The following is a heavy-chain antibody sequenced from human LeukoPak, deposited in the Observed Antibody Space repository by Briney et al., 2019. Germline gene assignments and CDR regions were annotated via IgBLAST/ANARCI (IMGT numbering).Heavy chain of an antibody. D-gene: IGHD3-10*01. Sequence: PSETLSLTCAVYGGSFSGYYWSWIRQPPGKGLEWIGEINHSGSTNYNPSLKSRVTISVDTSKNQFSLKLSSVTAPDTAVYYCARRRITMVRGVRKAWFDPWGQGTLVTVSS. J-gene: IGHJ5*02. CDR2: INHSGST. CDR3: ARRRITMVRGVRKAWFDP. CDR1: GGSFSGYY. V-gene: IGHV4-34*01.